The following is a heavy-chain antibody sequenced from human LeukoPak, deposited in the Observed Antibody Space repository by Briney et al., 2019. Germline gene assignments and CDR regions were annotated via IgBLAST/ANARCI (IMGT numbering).Heavy chain of an antibody. Sequence: GGSLRLSCAAAGFNFSTHAMSWVRQAPGKGLEWVSTIRGGDGNSYYSDTMKGRLTVSKDMAKNTLHLQMNSLRAEDTAVYYCAKAGRGYWGQGTLVTVSS. J-gene: IGHJ4*02. CDR1: GFNFSTHA. CDR3: AKAGRGY. V-gene: IGHV3-23*01. CDR2: IRGGDGNS.